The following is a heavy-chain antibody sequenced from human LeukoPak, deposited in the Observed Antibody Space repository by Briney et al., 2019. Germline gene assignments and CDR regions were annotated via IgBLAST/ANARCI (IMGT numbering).Heavy chain of an antibody. Sequence: SETLSLTCTASGGSISSYYWSWIRQPPGKGLEWIGYIYYSGSTNYNPSLKSRVTISVDTSKNQFSLKLSSVTAADTAVYYCARLELADRGIAVAGPGFDYWGQGTLVTVSS. CDR3: ARLELADRGIAVAGPGFDY. D-gene: IGHD6-19*01. CDR1: GGSISSYY. CDR2: IYYSGST. V-gene: IGHV4-59*08. J-gene: IGHJ4*02.